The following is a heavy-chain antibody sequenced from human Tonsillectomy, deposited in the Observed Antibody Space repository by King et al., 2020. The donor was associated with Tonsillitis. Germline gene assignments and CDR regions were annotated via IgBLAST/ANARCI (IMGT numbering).Heavy chain of an antibody. J-gene: IGHJ3*02. Sequence: VQLVESGPEVKKPGASLKVSCKASGYTFTHYGISWVRQAPGQGLEWMGRISGYNDNTIYAQKLQGRVTMTTDTSTGTAYLDLRSLRFDDTAVYYCARSYDSGDYGAFDNWGQGTMVTVSS. V-gene: IGHV1-18*01. CDR1: GYTFTHYG. D-gene: IGHD4-17*01. CDR2: ISGYNDNT. CDR3: ARSYDSGDYGAFDN.